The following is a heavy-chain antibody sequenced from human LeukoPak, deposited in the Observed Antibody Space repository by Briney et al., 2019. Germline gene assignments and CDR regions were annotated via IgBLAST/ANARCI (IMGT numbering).Heavy chain of an antibody. J-gene: IGHJ4*02. CDR1: GFTFSSYA. CDR3: ARGWNDPRFDN. V-gene: IGHV3-48*03. Sequence: GGSLRLSCAASGFTFSSYAMNWVRQAPGKGLEWVSYISSSGSTIYYADSVKGRFTISRDNAKNSLYLQMNSLRAEDTAVYYCARGWNDPRFDNWGQGTLVTLSS. D-gene: IGHD1-1*01. CDR2: ISSSGSTI.